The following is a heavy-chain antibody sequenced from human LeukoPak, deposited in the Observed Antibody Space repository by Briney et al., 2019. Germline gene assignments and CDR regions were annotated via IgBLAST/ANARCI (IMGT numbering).Heavy chain of an antibody. CDR1: GGXFSSYA. J-gene: IGHJ4*02. CDR2: IIPIFGTA. D-gene: IGHD5-18*01. V-gene: IGHV1-69*13. Sequence: ASVKVSCKASGGXFSSYAISWVRQAPGQGLEWMGGIIPIFGTANYAQKFQGRVTITADESTSTAYMELSSLRSEDTAVYYCARVGFHSYGYDYWGQGTLVTVSS. CDR3: ARVGFHSYGYDY.